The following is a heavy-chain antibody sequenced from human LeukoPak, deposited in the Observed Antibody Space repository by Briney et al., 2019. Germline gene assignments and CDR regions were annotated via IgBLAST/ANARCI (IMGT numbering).Heavy chain of an antibody. D-gene: IGHD3-10*01. V-gene: IGHV4-59*01. CDR1: GGSISSYY. J-gene: IGHJ2*01. CDR3: ARVAHQINYYGSGSYYKSLDWYFDL. Sequence: PSETLSLTCTVSGGSISSYYWSWIRQPPGKGLEWIGYIYYSGSTNYNPSLKSRVTISVDTSKNQFSLKLSSVTAADTAVYYCARVAHQINYYGSGSYYKSLDWYFDLWGRGTLVTVSS. CDR2: IYYSGST.